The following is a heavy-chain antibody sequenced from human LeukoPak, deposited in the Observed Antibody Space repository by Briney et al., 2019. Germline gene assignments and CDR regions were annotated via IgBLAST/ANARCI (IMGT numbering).Heavy chain of an antibody. CDR2: IYYSGST. D-gene: IGHD3-22*01. CDR3: ARHAYYYDSSGYPDAFDI. Sequence: PSETLSLTCTVSGGSISSSSYYGGWIRQPPGKGPEWIGSIYYSGSTYYNPSLKSRVTISVDTSKNQYSLKLSSVTAADTAVYYCARHAYYYDSSGYPDAFDIWGQGTMVTVSS. J-gene: IGHJ3*02. V-gene: IGHV4-39*01. CDR1: GGSISSSSYY.